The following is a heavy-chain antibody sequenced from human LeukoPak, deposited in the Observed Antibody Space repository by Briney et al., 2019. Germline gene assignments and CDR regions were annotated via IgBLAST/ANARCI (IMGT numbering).Heavy chain of an antibody. CDR1: GHIFTVNS. J-gene: IGHJ4*02. CDR2: INPNSGGT. V-gene: IGHV1-2*04. CDR3: ARAAMNLDGYNWWYFDY. Sequence: ASVKVSCTASGHIFTVNSIHWVRQAPGQGLEWMGWINPNSGGTNYAQKFQGWVTMTRDTSISTAYMELSRLRSDDTAVYYCARAAMNLDGYNWWYFDYWGQGTLVTVSS. D-gene: IGHD5-24*01.